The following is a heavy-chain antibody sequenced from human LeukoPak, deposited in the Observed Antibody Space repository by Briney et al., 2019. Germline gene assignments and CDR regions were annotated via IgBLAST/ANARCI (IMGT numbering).Heavy chain of an antibody. CDR2: IRFDGSNK. J-gene: IGHJ4*02. V-gene: IGHV3-30*02. Sequence: GGSLRLYCAASGFTFSSHGMHWVRQAPGKGLEWVAFIRFDGSNKYYEDSVKGRFTISRDNSKNTLYLQMNSLRAADTAMYYCVKDRVVGGFGEFDYWGQRTLVTVSS. CDR3: VKDRVVGGFGEFDY. CDR1: GFTFSSHG. D-gene: IGHD3-16*01.